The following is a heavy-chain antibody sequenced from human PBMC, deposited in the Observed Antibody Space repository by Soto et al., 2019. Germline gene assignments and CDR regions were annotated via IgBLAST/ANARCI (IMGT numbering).Heavy chain of an antibody. CDR1: GFNFSTYS. CDR3: AREYTAWPLAYGLDV. J-gene: IGHJ6*02. CDR2: ISSRSDI. V-gene: IGHV3-21*01. Sequence: GGSLRLSCVGSGFNFSTYSINWVRQAPGKGLEWVSSISSRSDIYYADSVKGRFTISRDNAKNSVSLQVNSLRAEDTAVYYCAREYTAWPLAYGLDVWGQGTTVTVSS. D-gene: IGHD2-2*02.